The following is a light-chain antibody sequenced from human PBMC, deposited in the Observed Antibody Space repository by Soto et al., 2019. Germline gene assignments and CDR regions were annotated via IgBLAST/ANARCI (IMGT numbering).Light chain of an antibody. CDR3: CSYTSSSAVL. V-gene: IGLV2-14*01. J-gene: IGLJ2*01. CDR1: TSNIGSHY. Sequence: QSVLTQPPSASGTPGQSLTISCSGSTSNIGSHYVYWYQHLPGTAPKLMIYEVSNRPSGVSNRFSGSKSGNTASLTISGLQAEDEADYYCCSYTSSSAVLFGGGTKLTVL. CDR2: EVS.